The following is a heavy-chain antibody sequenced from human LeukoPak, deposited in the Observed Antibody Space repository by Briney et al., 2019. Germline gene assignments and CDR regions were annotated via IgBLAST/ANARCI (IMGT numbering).Heavy chain of an antibody. Sequence: GASVKASCKASGYTFTSYGISWVRQAPGQGLEWMGWISAYNGNTNYAQKLQGRVTMTTDTSTSTAYMELRSLRSDDTAVYYCARDYSSSSYPYWFDPWGQGTLVTVSS. J-gene: IGHJ5*02. D-gene: IGHD6-13*01. V-gene: IGHV1-18*01. CDR2: ISAYNGNT. CDR1: GYTFTSYG. CDR3: ARDYSSSSYPYWFDP.